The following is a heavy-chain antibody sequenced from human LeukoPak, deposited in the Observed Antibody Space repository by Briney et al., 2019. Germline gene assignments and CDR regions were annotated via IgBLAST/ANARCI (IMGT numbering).Heavy chain of an antibody. V-gene: IGHV3-48*01. CDR3: VSGNNCNY. Sequence: GGSLRLSCAAPGFTFSSYNMNWVRQAPGKGLECVSYISSSSSTIYYADSVKGRFTISRDNAKNSLYLQMNSLRAEDTAVYYCVSGNNCNYWGQGTLVTVSS. CDR1: GFTFSSYN. D-gene: IGHD1-20*01. CDR2: ISSSSSTI. J-gene: IGHJ4*02.